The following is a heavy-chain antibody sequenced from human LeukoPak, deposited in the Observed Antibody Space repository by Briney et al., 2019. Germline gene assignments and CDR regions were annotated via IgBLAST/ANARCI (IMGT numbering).Heavy chain of an antibody. Sequence: PSETLSLTCTVSGRSINSYYWSWIRHPPGKAREWVGYIYYIGSTNYNPSLKSRVTISVDTSKTQFALKLSCVTAADTAVYYCARGKGDYNWFDPWGQGTLVTVSS. J-gene: IGHJ5*02. D-gene: IGHD2-21*02. V-gene: IGHV4-59*01. CDR2: IYYIGST. CDR3: ARGKGDYNWFDP. CDR1: GRSINSYY.